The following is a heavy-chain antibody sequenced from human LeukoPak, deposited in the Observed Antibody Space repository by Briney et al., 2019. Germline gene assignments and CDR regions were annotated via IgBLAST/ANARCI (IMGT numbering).Heavy chain of an antibody. D-gene: IGHD4-23*01. V-gene: IGHV3-23*01. Sequence: GGSLRLSCAASEFTYSAYAMSWVRPAPGKGLEWVSTLSNDGRTTFYASSVKGPFTISRDDSKTTLFLQMNSLRAEDKAIYCCARRYGGWGAVDIWGQGTVVTVSS. CDR1: EFTYSAYA. CDR3: ARRYGGWGAVDI. CDR2: LSNDGRTT. J-gene: IGHJ3*02.